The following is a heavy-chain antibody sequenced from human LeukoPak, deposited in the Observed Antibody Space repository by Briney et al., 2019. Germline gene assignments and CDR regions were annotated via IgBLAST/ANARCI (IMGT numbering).Heavy chain of an antibody. CDR1: GFTFSRYW. CDR3: ARKPISTSLDY. V-gene: IGHV3-48*01. D-gene: IGHD2-2*01. Sequence: GGSLRLSCVGSGFTFSRYWLNWVRQAPGKGLEWISYISSSSSSIYYADSVKGRFTISRGNAKNSLYLQMNSLRAEDTAVYYCARKPISTSLDYWGQGALVTVSS. J-gene: IGHJ4*02. CDR2: ISSSSSSI.